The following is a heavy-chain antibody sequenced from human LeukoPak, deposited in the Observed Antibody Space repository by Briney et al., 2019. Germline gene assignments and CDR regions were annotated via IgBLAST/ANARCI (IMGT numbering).Heavy chain of an antibody. CDR2: ISSSGDKT. D-gene: IGHD6-13*01. V-gene: IGHV3-23*01. Sequence: PGGSLRLSCGASGFTFTKYAMSWVRQGPGKGLEWVSAISSSGDKTHYVDSVKGRFTISRDNAKNTLYLQMNSLRAEDTAVYYCARDLVSSWYWDYWGQGTLVTVSS. CDR3: ARDLVSSWYWDY. J-gene: IGHJ4*02. CDR1: GFTFTKYA.